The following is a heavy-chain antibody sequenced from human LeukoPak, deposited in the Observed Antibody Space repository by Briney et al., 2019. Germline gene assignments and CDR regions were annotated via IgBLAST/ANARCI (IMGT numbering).Heavy chain of an antibody. CDR3: ASGRLY. Sequence: GGSLRLSCAASGFTFSSYAMHWVRQAPGKGLEWGAVISYDGSNKYYADSVKGRFTISRDNSKNTLYLQMNSLRAEDTAVYYCASGRLYWGQGTLVTVSS. V-gene: IGHV3-30*04. J-gene: IGHJ4*02. CDR1: GFTFSSYA. CDR2: ISYDGSNK.